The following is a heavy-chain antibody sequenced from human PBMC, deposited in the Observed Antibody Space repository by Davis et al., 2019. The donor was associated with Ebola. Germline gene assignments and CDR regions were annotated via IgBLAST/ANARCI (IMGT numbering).Heavy chain of an antibody. Sequence: SVKVSCKTSGGTFSSFDISWVRQAPGQGPEWIGGIIPMFRSTNYAEKFQGRLTITADDSTRTAYMELSSLRSEDTAVYYCARVRTGYYYDSSDSPSWFDPWGQGTLVTVSS. CDR1: GGTFSSFD. V-gene: IGHV1-69*13. D-gene: IGHD3-22*01. CDR3: ARVRTGYYYDSSDSPSWFDP. J-gene: IGHJ5*02. CDR2: IIPMFRST.